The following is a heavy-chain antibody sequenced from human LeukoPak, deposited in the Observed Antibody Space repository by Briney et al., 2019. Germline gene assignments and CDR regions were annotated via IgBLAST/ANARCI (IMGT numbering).Heavy chain of an antibody. D-gene: IGHD3-22*01. Sequence: GGSLRLSCAASGFTFSNAWMSWVSQAPGKGLEWVGRIKSKTDGGTTDYAAPVKGRFTISRDDSKNTLYLQMNSLKTEDTAVYYCTTDDGSGSYFDYWGQGTLVTVSS. CDR3: TTDDGSGSYFDY. J-gene: IGHJ4*02. CDR1: GFTFSNAW. CDR2: IKSKTDGGTT. V-gene: IGHV3-15*01.